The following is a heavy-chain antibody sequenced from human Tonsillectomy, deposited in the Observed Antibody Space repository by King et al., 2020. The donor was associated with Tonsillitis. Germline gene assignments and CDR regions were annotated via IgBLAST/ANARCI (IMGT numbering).Heavy chain of an antibody. J-gene: IGHJ6*02. CDR1: GFTFSSYG. Sequence: VQLVESGGGVVQPGRSLRLSCAASGFTFSSYGMHWVRQAPGKGLEWVAVISYDGSNKYYADSVKGRFTISRDNSKNTLYLQMNSLRAEDTAVYYCAKLSFRRSGWNPGYYYYFYGMDVWGQGTTVTVSS. CDR3: AKLSFRRSGWNPGYYYYFYGMDV. CDR2: ISYDGSNK. D-gene: IGHD6-19*01. V-gene: IGHV3-30*18.